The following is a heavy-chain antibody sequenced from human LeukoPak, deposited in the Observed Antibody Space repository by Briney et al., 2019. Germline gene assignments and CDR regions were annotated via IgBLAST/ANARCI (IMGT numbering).Heavy chain of an antibody. J-gene: IGHJ5*02. CDR3: ATVVAATGGNWFDP. D-gene: IGHD2-15*01. CDR1: GVSISSYY. Sequence: SETLSLTCTVSGVSISSYYWSWTRQPPGKGLEWIGYIHYSGSTNYNPSLKSRVTISVDTSKNQFSLKLSSVTAADTAVYYCATVVAATGGNWFDPWGQGTLVTVSS. V-gene: IGHV4-59*01. CDR2: IHYSGST.